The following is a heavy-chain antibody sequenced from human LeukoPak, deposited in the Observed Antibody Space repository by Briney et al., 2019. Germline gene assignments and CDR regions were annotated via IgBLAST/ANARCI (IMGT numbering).Heavy chain of an antibody. D-gene: IGHD3-3*01. CDR2: INTYNEKT. CDR3: STREWIFDN. V-gene: IGHV1-18*01. J-gene: IGHJ4*02. CDR1: GGDVFSRYG. Sequence: ASVKVSCKASGGDVFSRYGITWVRQVPGQGLEWMGWINTYNEKTDNAQTNYAANFQGRVTLTTDTSTSTAYLEVRSLRSDDTAIYYCSTREWIFDNWGQGTLVTVS.